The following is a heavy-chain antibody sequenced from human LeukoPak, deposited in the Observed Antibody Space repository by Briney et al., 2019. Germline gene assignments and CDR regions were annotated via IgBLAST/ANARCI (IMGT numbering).Heavy chain of an antibody. J-gene: IGHJ6*03. CDR3: ARAEGSDYYYYYMDV. V-gene: IGHV3-11*04. CDR1: GFTFSDYY. CDR2: ISSSGTTI. Sequence: GGSLRLSRAASGFTFSDYYMTWIRQAPGEGLEWVSYISSSGTTIYYADSVKGRFTVSRDNAKNSLYLQMNSLRAEDTAVYYCARAEGSDYYYYYMDVWGKGTTVTVSS.